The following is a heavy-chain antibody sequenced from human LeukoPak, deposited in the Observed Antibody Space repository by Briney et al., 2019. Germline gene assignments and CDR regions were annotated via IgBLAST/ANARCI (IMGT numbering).Heavy chain of an antibody. Sequence: GGSLRLSCAASGFTFSSYAMTWVRQAPGKGLEWISAISGSAYSTSYADSVKGRFTISRDNSKNTLYLQMNSLRAEDTAVYYCARNTSGFKLGDAFDIWGQGTMVTVSS. J-gene: IGHJ3*02. CDR2: ISGSAYST. V-gene: IGHV3-23*01. CDR3: ARNTSGFKLGDAFDI. D-gene: IGHD3-22*01. CDR1: GFTFSSYA.